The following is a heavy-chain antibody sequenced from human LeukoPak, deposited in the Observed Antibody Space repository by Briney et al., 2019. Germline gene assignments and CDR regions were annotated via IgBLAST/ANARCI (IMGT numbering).Heavy chain of an antibody. J-gene: IGHJ3*02. V-gene: IGHV4-59*01. D-gene: IGHD2-21*01. CDR3: ARGVTFDI. CDR1: GESISGFY. Sequence: PSETLSLTCTVSGESISGFYWNWIRQPPGKGLEWIGYIYYSGSTNYNPSLKSRVTISVDTSKNQFSLKLSSVTAADTAVYYCARGVTFDIWGQGTMVTVSS. CDR2: IYYSGST.